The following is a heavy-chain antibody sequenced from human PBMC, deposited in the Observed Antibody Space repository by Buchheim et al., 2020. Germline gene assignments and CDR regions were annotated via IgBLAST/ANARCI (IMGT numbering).Heavy chain of an antibody. CDR3: AKRSSGWYAVYIDY. J-gene: IGHJ4*02. CDR1: GFTFSSYA. Sequence: EVQLLESGGGLVQPGGSLRLSCAASGFTFSSYAMSWVRQAPGKGLEWVSAISGSGGSTSYTDSVKGRFTIARDNSRDTLYLQMNSLRAEDTAVYYCAKRSSGWYAVYIDYWGQGTL. D-gene: IGHD6-19*01. V-gene: IGHV3-23*01. CDR2: ISGSGGST.